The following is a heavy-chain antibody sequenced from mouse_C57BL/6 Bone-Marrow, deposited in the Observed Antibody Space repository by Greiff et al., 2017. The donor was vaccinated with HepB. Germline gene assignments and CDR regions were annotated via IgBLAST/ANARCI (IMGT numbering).Heavy chain of an antibody. CDR2: INPNNGGT. D-gene: IGHD2-1*01. J-gene: IGHJ2*01. CDR1: GYTFTSYW. CDR3: ARWGYYYARDY. V-gene: IGHV1-53*01. Sequence: VQLQQPGTELVKPGASVKLSCTASGYTFTSYWMHWVKQRPGQGLEWIGNINPNNGGTNYNEKFKSKATLTVDKSSSTAYMQLSSLTSEDSAVYYCARWGYYYARDYWGQGTTLTVSS.